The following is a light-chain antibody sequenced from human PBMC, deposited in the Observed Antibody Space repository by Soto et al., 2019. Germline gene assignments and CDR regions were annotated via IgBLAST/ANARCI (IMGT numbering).Light chain of an antibody. CDR2: GAS. V-gene: IGKV3-20*01. J-gene: IGKJ1*01. Sequence: EFVLTQSPGTPSLSPGERATLSCRASQTVRNNYLAWYQQKPGQAPRLLIYGASSRATGIPDRFSGSGSGTDFTLTISRLEPEDFAVYYCQQYVTSPWAFGQGTKVDIK. CDR1: QTVRNNY. CDR3: QQYVTSPWA.